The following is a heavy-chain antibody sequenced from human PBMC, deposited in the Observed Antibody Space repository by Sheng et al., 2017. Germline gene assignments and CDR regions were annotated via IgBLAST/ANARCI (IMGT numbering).Heavy chain of an antibody. V-gene: IGHV3-33*01. Sequence: ESGGGVVQPGRSLRLSCAASGFTFSSYGMHWVRQAPGKGLEWVAVIWYDGSNKYYADSVKGRFTISRDNSKNTLYLQMNSLRAEDTAVYYCARDLTVAGIFDYWGQGTLVTVSS. CDR1: GFTFSSYG. CDR3: ARDLTVAGIFDY. D-gene: IGHD6-19*01. J-gene: IGHJ4*02. CDR2: IWYDGSNK.